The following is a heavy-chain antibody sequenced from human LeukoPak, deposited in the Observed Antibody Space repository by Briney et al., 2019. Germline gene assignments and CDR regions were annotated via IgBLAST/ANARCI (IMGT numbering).Heavy chain of an antibody. J-gene: IGHJ4*02. CDR2: IYYSGST. V-gene: IGHV4-39*07. D-gene: IGHD4-17*01. CDR1: GGSISSSSYY. Sequence: SETLSLTCTVSGGSISSSSYYWGWIRQPPGKGLEWIGSIYYSGSTYYNPSLKSRVTISVDTSKNQFSLKLSSVTAADTAVYYCARDHGLSTVTYDYWGQGTLVTVSS. CDR3: ARDHGLSTVTYDY.